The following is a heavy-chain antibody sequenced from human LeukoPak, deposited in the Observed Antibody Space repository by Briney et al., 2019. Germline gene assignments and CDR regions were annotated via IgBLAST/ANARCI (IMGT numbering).Heavy chain of an antibody. CDR3: AKEYPRYYGSGSRPSDAFDI. CDR2: ISGGGGSGGST. D-gene: IGHD3-10*01. Sequence: GGSLRLSCAASGFTFSSYAMSWVRQAPGKGLEWVSAISGGGGSGGSTYYADSVKGRFTISRDNSKNTVYLQMNSLRAEDTAVYYCAKEYPRYYGSGSRPSDAFDIWGQGTMVTVSS. J-gene: IGHJ3*02. CDR1: GFTFSSYA. V-gene: IGHV3-23*01.